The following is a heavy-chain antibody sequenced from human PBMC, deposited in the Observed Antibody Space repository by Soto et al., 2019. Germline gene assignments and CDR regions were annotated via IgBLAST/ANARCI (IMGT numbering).Heavy chain of an antibody. CDR3: VKDEGIEAMDV. D-gene: IGHD3-3*02. J-gene: IGHJ6*02. Sequence: LRLSFVTSGFTFSRNTMNWVRQAPGKGLEWVASITSSGSYVYYADSVKGRFSASRDNAKTSLSLQMDSLRPDDTAIYFCVKDEGIEAMDVWGQGTTVTVSS. CDR2: ITSSGSYV. V-gene: IGHV3-21*01. CDR1: GFTFSRNT.